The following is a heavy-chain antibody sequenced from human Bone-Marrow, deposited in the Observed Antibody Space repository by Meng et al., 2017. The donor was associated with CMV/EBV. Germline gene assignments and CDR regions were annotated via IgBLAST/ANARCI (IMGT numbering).Heavy chain of an antibody. D-gene: IGHD3-10*01. J-gene: IGHJ4*02. V-gene: IGHV3-30*04. Sequence: GGSLRLSCAASGFTFSSYAMHWVRQAPGKGLEWVAVISYDGSNKYYADSVKGRFTISRDNSKNTLYLQMNSLRAEDTAVYYCARGTYYYGSGSYYMGGDGYFAYWGQGNLVNVSS. CDR2: ISYDGSNK. CDR3: ARGTYYYGSGSYYMGGDGYFAY. CDR1: GFTFSSYA.